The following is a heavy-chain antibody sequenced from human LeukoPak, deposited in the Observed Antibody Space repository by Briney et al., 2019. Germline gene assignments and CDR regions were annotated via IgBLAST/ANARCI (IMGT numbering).Heavy chain of an antibody. D-gene: IGHD4-17*01. V-gene: IGHV3-23*01. J-gene: IGHJ4*02. CDR1: GFTFSSYA. CDR3: AKVMDYGDPSRINYFDY. CDR2: ISGSGGST. Sequence: GGSLRLSCAASGFTFSSYAMSWVRQAPGKGLEWVSAISGSGGSTYYADSVKGRFTISRDNSKNTLYLQMNSLRAEDTAVYYCAKVMDYGDPSRINYFDYWGQGTLVTVSS.